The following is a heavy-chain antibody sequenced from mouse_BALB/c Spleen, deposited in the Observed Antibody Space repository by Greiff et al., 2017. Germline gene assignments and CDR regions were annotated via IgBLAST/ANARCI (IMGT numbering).Heavy chain of an antibody. Sequence: EVKVVESGGGLVQPGGSRKLSCAASGFTFSSFGMHWVRQAPEKGLEWVAYISSGSSTIYYADTVKGRFTISRDNPKNTLFLQMTSLRSEDTAMYYCARGGYGSSPFAYWGQGTLVTVSA. V-gene: IGHV5-17*02. CDR2: ISSGSSTI. D-gene: IGHD1-1*01. CDR3: ARGGYGSSPFAY. J-gene: IGHJ3*01. CDR1: GFTFSSFG.